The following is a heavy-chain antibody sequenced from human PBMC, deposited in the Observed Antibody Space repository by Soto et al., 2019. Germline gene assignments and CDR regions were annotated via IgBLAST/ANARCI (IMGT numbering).Heavy chain of an antibody. Sequence: EVQLVESGGGLVQPGRSLRLSCAASGFTFDDYAMHWVRQAPGKGLEWVSGISWNSGSIGYADSVKGRFTISRDNGKNPLYLQMNSLRAEDTALYYCAKDRRLVISFHFDYWGQGTLVTVSS. CDR3: AKDRRLVISFHFDY. J-gene: IGHJ4*02. D-gene: IGHD6-19*01. V-gene: IGHV3-9*01. CDR2: ISWNSGSI. CDR1: GFTFDDYA.